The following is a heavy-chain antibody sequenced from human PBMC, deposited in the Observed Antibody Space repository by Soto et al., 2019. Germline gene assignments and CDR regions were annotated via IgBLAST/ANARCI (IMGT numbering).Heavy chain of an antibody. CDR2: ISAYNGNT. CDR1: GYTFTSYG. V-gene: IGHV1-18*01. J-gene: IGHJ4*02. CDR3: ARVYSSDWGRGGIDY. Sequence: QVQLVQSGAEVKKPGASVKVSCKASGYTFTSYGITWVRQAPGQGLEWMGWISAYNGNTNYAQKLQGTVTMTTDTSTSTAYMELRSLRSDGTAVYYCARVYSSDWGRGGIDYWGEGTLVTVSS. D-gene: IGHD6-25*01.